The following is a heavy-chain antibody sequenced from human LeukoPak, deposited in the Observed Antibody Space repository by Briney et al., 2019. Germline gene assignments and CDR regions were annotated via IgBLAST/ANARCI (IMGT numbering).Heavy chain of an antibody. D-gene: IGHD3-10*01. J-gene: IGHJ4*02. CDR3: ARGYYGSGSYYNFDY. V-gene: IGHV3-30*03. CDR1: GFTFRTYS. CDR2: VSADGRTQ. Sequence: GRSLRLSCAASGFTFRTYSIHWVRQAPGKGLEWVTVVSADGRTQLYSDSVKGRFTISRENAKNSLYLQMNSLRAGDTAVYYCARGYYGSGSYYNFDYWGQGTLVTVSS.